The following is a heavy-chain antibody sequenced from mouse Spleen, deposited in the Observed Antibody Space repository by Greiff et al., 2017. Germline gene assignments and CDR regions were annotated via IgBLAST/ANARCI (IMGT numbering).Heavy chain of an antibody. Sequence: EVQVVESGPELVKPGASVKIPCKASGYTFTDYNMDWVKQSHGKSLEWIGDINPNNGGTIYNQKFKGKATLTVDKSSSTAYMELRSLTSEDTAVYYCARRNPGIAMDYWGQGTSVTVSS. CDR2: INPNNGGT. J-gene: IGHJ4*01. D-gene: IGHD4-1*01. CDR1: GYTFTDYN. CDR3: ARRNPGIAMDY. V-gene: IGHV1-18*01.